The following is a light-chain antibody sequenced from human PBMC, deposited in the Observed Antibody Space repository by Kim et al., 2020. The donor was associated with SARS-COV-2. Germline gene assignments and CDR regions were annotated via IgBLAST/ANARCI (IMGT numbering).Light chain of an antibody. J-gene: IGKJ1*01. CDR2: GAS. Sequence: AVSPGERATLSCRAGQSVSTNLAWYQQKPGQAPRLLIYGASTRAAGVPARFSGSGSETEFTLTISSLQSEDFAVYYCQQYTSERTFGQGTKVDIK. V-gene: IGKV3-15*01. CDR3: QQYTSERT. CDR1: QSVSTN.